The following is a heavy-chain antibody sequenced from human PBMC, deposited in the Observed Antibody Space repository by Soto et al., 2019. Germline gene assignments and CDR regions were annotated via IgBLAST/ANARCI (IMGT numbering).Heavy chain of an antibody. CDR2: IWYDGSNK. D-gene: IGHD3-16*01. V-gene: IGHV3-33*01. CDR3: ARDHADYDYVWGSPAPYYGMDV. J-gene: IGHJ6*02. Sequence: GGSLRLSCAASGFTFSSYGMHWVRQAPGKGLEWVAVIWYDGSNKYYADSVKGRFTISRDNSKNTLYLQMNSLRAEDTAVYYCARDHADYDYVWGSPAPYYGMDVWGQGTTVTVSS. CDR1: GFTFSSYG.